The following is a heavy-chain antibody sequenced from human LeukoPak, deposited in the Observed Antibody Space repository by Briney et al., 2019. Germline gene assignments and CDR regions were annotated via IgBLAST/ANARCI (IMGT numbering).Heavy chain of an antibody. J-gene: IGHJ3*02. V-gene: IGHV3-48*03. Sequence: GGSLRLPCAASGFTFSSYELSWVRRAPGKGLEWVSYISGSGSAIYYADSVKGRFTISRDNAKNSLYLQMNSLRAEDTAVYYCTRTNRNYDASDIWGQGTMVIVSS. CDR2: ISGSGSAI. D-gene: IGHD1-14*01. CDR3: TRTNRNYDASDI. CDR1: GFTFSSYE.